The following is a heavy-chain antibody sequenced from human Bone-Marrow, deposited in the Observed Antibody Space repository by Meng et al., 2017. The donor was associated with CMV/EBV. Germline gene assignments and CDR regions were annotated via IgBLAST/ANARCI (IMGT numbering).Heavy chain of an antibody. CDR3: ARVEGGSYYAYYYYGMDV. CDR2: ISYDGSNK. V-gene: IGHV3-30-3*01. CDR1: GFTFSSYA. D-gene: IGHD1-26*01. Sequence: GGSLRLSCAASGFTFSSYAMHWVRQAPGKGLEWVAVISYDGSNKYYADSVKGRFTISRDNSKNTLYLQMNSLRAEDTAVYYCARVEGGSYYAYYYYGMDVWGQGTTVTVPS. J-gene: IGHJ6*02.